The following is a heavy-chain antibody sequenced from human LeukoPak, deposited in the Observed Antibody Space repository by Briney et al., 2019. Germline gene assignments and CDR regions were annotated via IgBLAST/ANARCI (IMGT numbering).Heavy chain of an antibody. J-gene: IGHJ5*02. V-gene: IGHV1-69*04. CDR3: ARDTITGNWFDP. CDR1: GGTFSSYT. D-gene: IGHD1-14*01. Sequence: ASVKVSCKASGGTFSSYTISWVRQAPGQGLEWMGRIIPILGIANYAQKSQGRVTITADKSTSTAYMELSSLRSENTAVYYCARDTITGNWFDPWGQGTLVTVSS. CDR2: IIPILGIA.